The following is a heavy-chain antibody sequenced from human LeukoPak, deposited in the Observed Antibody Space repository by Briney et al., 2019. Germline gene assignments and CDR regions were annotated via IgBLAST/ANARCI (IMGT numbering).Heavy chain of an antibody. D-gene: IGHD2-2*01. CDR1: GFTFSSYA. J-gene: IGHJ5*02. Sequence: GGSLRLSCAASGFTFSSYAMHWVRQAPGKGLEWVAVISYDGSNKYYADSVKGRFTISRDNSKNTLYLQMNSLRAEDTAVYYCARDIEYCSSISCYPNWFDPWGQGTLVTVSS. CDR2: ISYDGSNK. V-gene: IGHV3-30-3*01. CDR3: ARDIEYCSSISCYPNWFDP.